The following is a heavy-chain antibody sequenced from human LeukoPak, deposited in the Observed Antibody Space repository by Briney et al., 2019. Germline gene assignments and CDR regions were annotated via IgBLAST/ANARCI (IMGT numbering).Heavy chain of an antibody. D-gene: IGHD3-10*01. CDR1: GFTFSTYD. V-gene: IGHV3-30*18. CDR3: AKDFGEAAFDI. CDR2: ISYDGSDK. J-gene: IGHJ3*02. Sequence: QPGRSLRLSCAASGFTFSTYDMHWVRQAPGKGLEWVAIISYDGSDKYYGDSVKGRFTISRDNSKNTLYLQMNSLRAEDTAVYYCAKDFGEAAFDIWGQGTMVTVSS.